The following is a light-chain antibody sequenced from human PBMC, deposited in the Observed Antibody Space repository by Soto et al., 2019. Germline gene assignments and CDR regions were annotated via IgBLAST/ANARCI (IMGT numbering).Light chain of an antibody. CDR2: GNN. CDR3: QSWDSSLSAVV. V-gene: IGLV1-40*01. J-gene: IGLJ2*01. CDR1: SSNIGAGYD. Sequence: QLVLTQPPSVSGAPGQRVTISCTGSSSNIGAGYDVHWYQQLPGTAPKLLIYGNNNRPSGVPDRFSASKSGPSASLAITGLQTEDEADYYCQSWDSSLSAVVFGGGTKLTVL.